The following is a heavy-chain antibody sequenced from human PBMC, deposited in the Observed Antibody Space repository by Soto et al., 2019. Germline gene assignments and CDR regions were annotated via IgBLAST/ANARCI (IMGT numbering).Heavy chain of an antibody. Sequence: PGGSLRLSCEASGFSFGSYSMNWVRQAPGKGLEWVSFISGRGTTTYYADSVKGRFTVSRDNAKNSLSLEVNSLRDEDTAVYYCARLGYCSSATCKYNFYYYGMDVWGQGTTVTVSS. CDR2: ISGRGTTT. CDR1: GFSFGSYS. D-gene: IGHD2-2*01. J-gene: IGHJ6*02. CDR3: ARLGYCSSATCKYNFYYYGMDV. V-gene: IGHV3-48*02.